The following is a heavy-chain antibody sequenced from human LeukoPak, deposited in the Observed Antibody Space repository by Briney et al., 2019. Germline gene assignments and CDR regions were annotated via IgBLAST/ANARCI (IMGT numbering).Heavy chain of an antibody. D-gene: IGHD6-6*01. V-gene: IGHV3-7*01. Sequence: GGSLRLSCAASGFTFSSYWMSWVRQAPGKGLEWVANIKQDGSEKYYVDSVKGRFTISRDNAKSSLYLQMNSLRAEDTAVYYCARVPMIAARPRYFQHWGQGTLVTVSS. CDR2: IKQDGSEK. J-gene: IGHJ1*01. CDR3: ARVPMIAARPRYFQH. CDR1: GFTFSSYW.